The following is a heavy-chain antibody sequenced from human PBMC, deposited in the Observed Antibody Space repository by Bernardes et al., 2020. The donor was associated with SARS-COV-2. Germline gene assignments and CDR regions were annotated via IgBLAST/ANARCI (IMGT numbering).Heavy chain of an antibody. V-gene: IGHV4-59*02. CDR1: GGSVSSSY. Sequence: SETLTLTCTVSGGSVSSSYWSWIRQPPGKGLEWIGYIYYSGRTNYNPSLKSRVTISVDTSKNQFSLKLSSVTAADTAVYYCAREGYYDSSGYYHHDAFDIWGQGTMVTVSS. J-gene: IGHJ3*02. CDR2: IYYSGRT. CDR3: AREGYYDSSGYYHHDAFDI. D-gene: IGHD3-22*01.